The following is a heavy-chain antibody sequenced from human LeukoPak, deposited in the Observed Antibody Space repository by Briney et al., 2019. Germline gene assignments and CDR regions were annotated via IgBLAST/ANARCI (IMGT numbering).Heavy chain of an antibody. Sequence: GGSLRLSCAASGFSFSSCEMSWVRQAPGKGLEWVSYISTSGGTIYYADSVKGRFRISRDNAKNSLYLQMNSLRAEDTAVYYCAGYSSGWYSLFYWGQGTLVTVSS. J-gene: IGHJ4*02. D-gene: IGHD6-19*01. V-gene: IGHV3-48*03. CDR1: GFSFSSCE. CDR2: ISTSGGTI. CDR3: AGYSSGWYSLFY.